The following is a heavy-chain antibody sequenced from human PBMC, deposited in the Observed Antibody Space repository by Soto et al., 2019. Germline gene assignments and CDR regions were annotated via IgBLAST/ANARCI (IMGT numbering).Heavy chain of an antibody. CDR1: GFSLTSSGVG. J-gene: IGHJ4*02. CDR2: IYWDDDK. V-gene: IGHV2-5*02. Sequence: QITLKESGPTLVKPTQTLTLTCTFSGFSLTSSGVGVGWIRQSPGKVLEHLALIYWDDDKRYSPSLKSRLTITKDISENQVVLTMTNMDPMDTGTYYCTRSRGPLDYWGQGDQVTVSS. CDR3: TRSRGPLDY. D-gene: IGHD3-10*01.